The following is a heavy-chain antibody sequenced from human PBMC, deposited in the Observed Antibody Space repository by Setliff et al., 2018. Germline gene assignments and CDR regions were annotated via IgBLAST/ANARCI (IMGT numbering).Heavy chain of an antibody. CDR2: INPDGSIT. CDR1: GFTFSRYW. CDR3: ASIDWGENFYNTDV. Sequence: PGESLKISCAASGFTFSRYWMYWVRQVPGKGLVWVSRINPDGSITNYADSVRGRFTISRDNAKNTLYLQMNSLRAEDTAVYFCASIDWGENFYNTDVWGKGTTVTVSS. J-gene: IGHJ6*03. V-gene: IGHV3-74*01. D-gene: IGHD7-27*01.